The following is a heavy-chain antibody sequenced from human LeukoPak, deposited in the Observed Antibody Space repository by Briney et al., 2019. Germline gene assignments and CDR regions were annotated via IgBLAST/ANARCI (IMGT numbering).Heavy chain of an antibody. CDR1: GGSFSSYF. CDR2: NYYSGSN. V-gene: IGHV4-59*01. Sequence: SETLSLTCTVSGGSFSSYFWSWLRQPPGRGLEGVGYNYYSGSNHYNSSLKSRVTISLDTSRNQFSLKLSSVTAADTAVYYCARQLGDRLLFDYWGQGTLVTVSS. CDR3: ARQLGDRLLFDY. J-gene: IGHJ4*02. D-gene: IGHD2-21*01.